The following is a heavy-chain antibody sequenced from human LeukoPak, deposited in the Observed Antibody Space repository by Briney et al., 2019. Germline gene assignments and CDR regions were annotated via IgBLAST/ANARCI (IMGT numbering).Heavy chain of an antibody. Sequence: PSETLSLTCAVYSGSFSGYYWSWIRQPPGKGLEWIGEINHSGSTNYNPSLKSRATISVDTSKNQFSLKLSSVTAADTAVYYCARVPNAAAIDYWGQGTLVTVSS. CDR1: SGSFSGYY. V-gene: IGHV4-34*01. CDR2: INHSGST. D-gene: IGHD6-13*01. CDR3: ARVPNAAAIDY. J-gene: IGHJ4*02.